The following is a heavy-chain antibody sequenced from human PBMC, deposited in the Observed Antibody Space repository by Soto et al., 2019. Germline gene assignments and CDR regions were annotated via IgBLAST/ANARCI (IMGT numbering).Heavy chain of an antibody. V-gene: IGHV3-7*05. J-gene: IGHJ6*02. CDR3: ARDGSSSWYSYYYNGMDV. Sequence: EVQLVESGGGLVQPGGSLRLSCAASGFTFSSYWMSWVRQAPGKXLEWVANINQDGSEKFYVDSVKGRFTISRDNAKKSLYLQMNTLRVEDTAVYYCARDGSSSWYSYYYNGMDVWGQGTTVTVSS. CDR2: INQDGSEK. D-gene: IGHD6-13*01. CDR1: GFTFSSYW.